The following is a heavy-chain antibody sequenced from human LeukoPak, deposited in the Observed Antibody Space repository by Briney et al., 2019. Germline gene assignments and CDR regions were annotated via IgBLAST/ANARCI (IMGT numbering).Heavy chain of an antibody. CDR1: DDSITMYY. V-gene: IGHV4-59*12. CDR2: IYYSGST. D-gene: IGHD6-13*01. J-gene: IGHJ5*02. CDR3: ARAYSSSWYFNWFDP. Sequence: SETLSLTCSVSDDSITMYYWTWIRQPPGKGLEWIGYIYYSGSTNYNPSLKSRVTISVDTSKNQFSLQLTSVTAADTAVYYCARAYSSSWYFNWFDPWGQGTLVTVSS.